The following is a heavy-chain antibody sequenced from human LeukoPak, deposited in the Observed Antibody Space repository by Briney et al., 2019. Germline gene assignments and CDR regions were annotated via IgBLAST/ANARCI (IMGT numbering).Heavy chain of an antibody. CDR2: AFYTGST. CDR3: ASLSHCSTCSCFDY. V-gene: IGHV4-59*01. J-gene: IGHJ4*02. CDR1: GASISHYY. Sequence: KPSETLSLTCTVSGASISHYYWSWIRQPPGRGLEWIGCAFYTGSTNYNPSLKSRVTISIDTSKSQFSLRLTSVTAADTAIYYCASLSHCSTCSCFDYWGRGTLVTVSS. D-gene: IGHD2-2*01.